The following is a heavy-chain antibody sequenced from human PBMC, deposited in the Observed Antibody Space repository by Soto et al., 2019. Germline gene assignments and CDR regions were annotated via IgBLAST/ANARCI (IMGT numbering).Heavy chain of an antibody. CDR2: IHPSGGGT. CDR1: GYTFNTYY. J-gene: IGHJ4*02. CDR3: ARGGHIAVVTASFDY. Sequence: QVQLVQSGAEVRKPGASVKVSCKPSGYTFNTYYLHWLRQAPGQALEWMGVIHPSGGGTTYAQKFLGRVTLTRGTSTTTVFMELSSLRSEDTAVYYCARGGHIAVVTASFDYWGQGTLVTVSS. D-gene: IGHD2-21*02. V-gene: IGHV1-46*02.